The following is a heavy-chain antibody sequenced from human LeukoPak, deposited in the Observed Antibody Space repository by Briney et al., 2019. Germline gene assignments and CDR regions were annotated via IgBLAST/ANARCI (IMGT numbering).Heavy chain of an antibody. D-gene: IGHD3-9*01. Sequence: SETLSLTCAVYGGSFSGYYWSWIRQPPGKGLEWIGEINHSGSTNYNPSLKSRVTISVDTSKNQFSLKLSSVPAADTAVYYCARGRELRYFDWLLPGEAFDYWGQGTLVTVSS. J-gene: IGHJ4*02. CDR1: GGSFSGYY. CDR2: INHSGST. CDR3: ARGRELRYFDWLLPGEAFDY. V-gene: IGHV4-34*01.